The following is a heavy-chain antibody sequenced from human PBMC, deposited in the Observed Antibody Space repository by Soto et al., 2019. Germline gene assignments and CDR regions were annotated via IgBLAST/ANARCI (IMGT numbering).Heavy chain of an antibody. Sequence: LSLTCTVSGGSLGSSGYYWGWIRQSPGKGLEWIGNIYYSGNTFYNPSLKSRVTISVDTSKNQIYLHLSAVTAADTAIFYCASIAAPGTTHFDFWGQGTLVTVSS. D-gene: IGHD6-13*01. CDR3: ASIAAPGTTHFDF. CDR2: IYYSGNT. CDR1: GGSLGSSGYY. V-gene: IGHV4-39*01. J-gene: IGHJ4*02.